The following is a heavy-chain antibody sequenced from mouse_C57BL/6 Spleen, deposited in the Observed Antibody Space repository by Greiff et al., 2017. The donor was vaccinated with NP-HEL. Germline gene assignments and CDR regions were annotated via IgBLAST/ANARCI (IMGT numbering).Heavy chain of an antibody. CDR3: ARNTVYYYGSSYWYFDV. CDR1: GFSLTSYG. Sequence: VQLVESGPGLVQPSQSLSITCTVSGFSLTSYGVHWVRQSPGKGLEWLGVIWSGGSTDYNAAFISRLSISKDNSKSQVFFKMNSLQADDTAIYYCARNTVYYYGSSYWYFDVWGTGTTVTVSS. V-gene: IGHV2-2*01. J-gene: IGHJ1*03. CDR2: IWSGGST. D-gene: IGHD1-1*01.